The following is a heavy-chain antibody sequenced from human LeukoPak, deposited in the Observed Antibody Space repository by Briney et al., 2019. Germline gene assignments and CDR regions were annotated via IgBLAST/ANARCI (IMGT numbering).Heavy chain of an antibody. J-gene: IGHJ4*02. D-gene: IGHD6-19*01. CDR3: VRYRDNSGPYDY. CDR1: GFTFSNYW. Sequence: GGSLRLSCAGSGFTFSNYWMSCVRQAPGKGLEWVANIKQDGREIYYLDSVKGRFTVSRDNAKSSLYLQMTSLRAEDTAVYYCVRYRDNSGPYDYWGQGTLVTVSS. CDR2: IKQDGREI. V-gene: IGHV3-7*01.